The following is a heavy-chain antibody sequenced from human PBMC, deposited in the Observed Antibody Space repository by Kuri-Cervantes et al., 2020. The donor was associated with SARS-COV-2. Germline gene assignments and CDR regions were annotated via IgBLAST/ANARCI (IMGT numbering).Heavy chain of an antibody. CDR3: ARQLRSMDV. D-gene: IGHD3-3*01. CDR1: GFTFDDYG. J-gene: IGHJ6*02. Sequence: SLKISCAASGFTFDDYGMHWVRQAPGKGLEWVSGISWNSGTIYYADSVKGRFTISRDNAKNSLHLQMNSLRAEDTAVYYCARQLRSMDVWGQGTTVTVSS. V-gene: IGHV3-9*01. CDR2: ISWNSGTI.